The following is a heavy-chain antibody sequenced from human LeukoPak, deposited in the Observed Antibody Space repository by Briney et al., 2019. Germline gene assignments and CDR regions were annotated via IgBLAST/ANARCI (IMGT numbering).Heavy chain of an antibody. V-gene: IGHV3-30-3*01. J-gene: IGHJ4*02. CDR2: ISYDGNNK. Sequence: GRSLRLSCAASGFXFSNYDIHWVRQAPGKGLEWVAVISYDGNNKDFADSVKGRFTISRDNSKNTLYLQMNSLRAEDTAVYYCARGNNVLMVTGCFDYWGQGTLVTVSS. CDR3: ARGNNVLMVTGCFDY. CDR1: GFXFSNYD. D-gene: IGHD2-21*02.